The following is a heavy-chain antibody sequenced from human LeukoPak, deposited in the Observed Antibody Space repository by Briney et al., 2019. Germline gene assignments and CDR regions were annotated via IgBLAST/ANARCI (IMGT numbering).Heavy chain of an antibody. J-gene: IGHJ4*02. V-gene: IGHV3-48*02. Sequence: GGSLRLSCAASGFTFSSYSMNWVRQSPGKGLEWVSYISGSSNTIYYADSVKGRFTISGDNAKNSLYLQMNSLRDEDTAVYYCAREAAGYSSGWPDYWGQGTLVTVSS. CDR3: AREAAGYSSGWPDY. D-gene: IGHD6-19*01. CDR1: GFTFSSYS. CDR2: ISGSSNTI.